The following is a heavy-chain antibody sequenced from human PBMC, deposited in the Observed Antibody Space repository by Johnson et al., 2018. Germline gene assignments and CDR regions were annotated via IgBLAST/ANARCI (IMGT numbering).Heavy chain of an antibody. CDR2: ISHDEIDK. V-gene: IGHV3-30-3*01. CDR1: GVTLSNCI. CDR3: AREAYSSGRAGIFAI. Sequence: VQLVESGGGVVQPGTSLRLSCGVSGVTLSNCIMHWVRQAPGKGLEWVALISHDEIDKQSGDSAKDRFTISRDISKNTVYLQMNSLRDEDTAMYYCAREAYSSGRAGIFAIWGQGTMVTVSS. D-gene: IGHD3-22*01. J-gene: IGHJ3*02.